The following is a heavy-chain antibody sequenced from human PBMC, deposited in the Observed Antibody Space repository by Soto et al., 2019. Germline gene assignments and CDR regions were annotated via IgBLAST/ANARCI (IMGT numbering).Heavy chain of an antibody. CDR1: GYSFTTYG. V-gene: IGHV1-18*01. CDR2: ISAYNGNT. J-gene: IGHJ6*02. CDR3: AREGPAPYYYYGMDV. Sequence: QVQLVQSGGEVKKPGASVKVSCKTSGYSFTTYGISWVRQAPGQGLEWMGWISAYNGNTNYAQKLQDRVAMSTNTSTSKAYMVLSSLRSDDTAVYYCAREGPAPYYYYGMDVWGQGSMVTVSS.